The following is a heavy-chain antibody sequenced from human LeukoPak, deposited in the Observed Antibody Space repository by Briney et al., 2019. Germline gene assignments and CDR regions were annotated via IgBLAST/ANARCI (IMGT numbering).Heavy chain of an antibody. J-gene: IGHJ4*02. Sequence: SETLSLTCAVYGGSFSDYYWSWIRQPPGKGLEWIGEINHSGSTNYNPSLKSRVTISVDTSKNQFSLKLSSVTAADTAVYYCARAQWLADYWGQGTLVTVSS. V-gene: IGHV4-34*01. CDR2: INHSGST. CDR1: GGSFSDYY. CDR3: ARAQWLADY. D-gene: IGHD6-19*01.